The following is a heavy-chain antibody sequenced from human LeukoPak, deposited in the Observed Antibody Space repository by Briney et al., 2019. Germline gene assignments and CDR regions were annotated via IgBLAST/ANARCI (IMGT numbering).Heavy chain of an antibody. D-gene: IGHD6-19*01. CDR1: GGSISSGRYY. J-gene: IGHJ4*02. CDR2: VSPSGTT. Sequence: SETLSLTCTVSGGSISSGRYYWNWIRQPAGKGLEWIGRVSPSGTTNYNPSLKSRVTMSIDTSKNQFSLRVTSVTAADTAVYYCAREFVGIAVAGSKYFDYWGQGTLVAASS. CDR3: AREFVGIAVAGSKYFDY. V-gene: IGHV4-61*02.